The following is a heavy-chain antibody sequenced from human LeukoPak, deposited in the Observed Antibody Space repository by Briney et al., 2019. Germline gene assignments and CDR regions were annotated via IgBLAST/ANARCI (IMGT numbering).Heavy chain of an antibody. CDR1: GFTFDDYA. CDR3: ARDRGGRGLDY. V-gene: IGHV3-9*01. D-gene: IGHD4-23*01. Sequence: GGSLRLSCAASGFTFDDYAMHWVRQAPGKGLEWVSGISWNSGSIDYADSVKGRFIISRDNAKNSLFLQMNSLRAEDTAVYYCARDRGGRGLDYWGQGTLVTVSS. CDR2: ISWNSGSI. J-gene: IGHJ4*02.